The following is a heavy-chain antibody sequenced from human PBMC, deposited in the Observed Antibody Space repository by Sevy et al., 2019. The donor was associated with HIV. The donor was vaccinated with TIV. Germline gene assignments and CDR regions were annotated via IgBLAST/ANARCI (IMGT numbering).Heavy chain of an antibody. V-gene: IGHV3-21*01. CDR3: ARMGYCSSTSCYQLSYGMDV. J-gene: IGHJ6*02. CDR1: GFTFSSYS. Sequence: GGSLRLSCAASGFTFSSYSMNWVRQAPGKGLEWVSSISSSSSYIYYADSVKGRFTISRDNAKNSPYLQMNSLSAEDTAVYYWARMGYCSSTSCYQLSYGMDVWGQGTTVTVSS. CDR2: ISSSSSYI. D-gene: IGHD2-2*01.